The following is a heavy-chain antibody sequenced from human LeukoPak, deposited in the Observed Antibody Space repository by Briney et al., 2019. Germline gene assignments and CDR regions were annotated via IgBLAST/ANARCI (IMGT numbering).Heavy chain of an antibody. CDR1: GFTFSSYA. CDR3: AKGVGYDHGDYLVH. J-gene: IGHJ4*02. CDR2: IKTGGGGT. V-gene: IGHV3-23*01. D-gene: IGHD4-17*01. Sequence: PGGSLRLSCAASGFTFSSYAMTWVRQAPGQGLEWVSTIKTGGGGTYYADSVEGRFTISRDNSNSTLFLQMNSLRAEDTALYYCAKGVGYDHGDYLVHWGQGILVTVSS.